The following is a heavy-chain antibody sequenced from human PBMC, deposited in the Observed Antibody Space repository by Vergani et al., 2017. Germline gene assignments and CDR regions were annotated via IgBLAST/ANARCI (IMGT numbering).Heavy chain of an antibody. CDR1: GFTFSDYY. D-gene: IGHD3-3*01. V-gene: IGHV3-11*01. J-gene: IGHJ5*02. CDR2: ISSSGSTI. CDR3: ASNPGYYDFWSGYYPNWFDP. Sequence: VQLVESGGGLVKPGGSLRLSCAASGFTFSDYYMSWIRQAPGKGLEWVSYISSSGSTIYYADSVKGRFTISRDNAKNSLYLQMNSLRAEDTAVYYCASNPGYYDFWSGYYPNWFDPWGQGTLVTVSS.